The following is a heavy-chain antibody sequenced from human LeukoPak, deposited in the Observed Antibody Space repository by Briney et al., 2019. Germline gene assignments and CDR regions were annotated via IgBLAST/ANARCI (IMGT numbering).Heavy chain of an antibody. CDR1: GGSISSSSYY. J-gene: IGHJ4*02. V-gene: IGHV4-39*07. D-gene: IGHD2-21*02. Sequence: SETLSLTCTVSGGSISSSSYYWGWIRQPPGKGLEWIGSIYYSGSTYYNPSLKSRVTISVDTSKNQFSLKLSSVTAADTAVYYCARVGGYCGGDCYFDYWGQGTLVTVSS. CDR3: ARVGGYCGGDCYFDY. CDR2: IYYSGST.